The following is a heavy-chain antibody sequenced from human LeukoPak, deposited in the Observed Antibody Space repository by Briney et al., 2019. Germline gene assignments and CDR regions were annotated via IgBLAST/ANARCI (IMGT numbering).Heavy chain of an antibody. D-gene: IGHD1-26*01. V-gene: IGHV3-7*01. J-gene: IGHJ3*02. CDR2: IKQDGSEK. Sequence: GGSLRLSCAASGFTFSSYWMSWVRQAPGKGLEWVANIKQDGSEKYYVDSVKGRFTISRDNAKNSLYLQMNSLRAEDTAVYYCALARVVGAFDIWGQGTMVTVSS. CDR3: ALARVVGAFDI. CDR1: GFTFSSYW.